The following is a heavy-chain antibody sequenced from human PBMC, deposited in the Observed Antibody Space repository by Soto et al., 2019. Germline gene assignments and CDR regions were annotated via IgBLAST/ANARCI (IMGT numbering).Heavy chain of an antibody. CDR3: AISRYSSSPWDMHV. J-gene: IGHJ4*03. CDR2: INPNSGGT. V-gene: IGHV1-2*02. Sequence: AAVKVSCKASGYTFTGYYMHWVRQAPGQGLEWMGWINPNSGGTNYAQKFQGRVTMTRDTSISTAYMELSRLRSDDTAVYYCAISRYSSSPWDMHVWGPATLVTGSS. CDR1: GYTFTGYY. D-gene: IGHD6-13*01.